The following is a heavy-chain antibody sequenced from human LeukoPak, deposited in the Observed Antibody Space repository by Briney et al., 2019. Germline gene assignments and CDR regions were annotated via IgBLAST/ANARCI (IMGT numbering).Heavy chain of an antibody. J-gene: IGHJ4*02. CDR2: IKSKTDGGTT. Sequence: GGSLRLSCAASGFTFSNAWMSWVRQAPGKGLEWVGRIKSKTDGGTTDYAAPAKGRFTISRDDSKNTLYLQMNSLKTEDTAVYYYARGRHYYYDSSGYSLFDYWGQGTLVTVSS. CDR1: GFTFSNAW. V-gene: IGHV3-15*01. CDR3: ARGRHYYYDSSGYSLFDY. D-gene: IGHD3-22*01.